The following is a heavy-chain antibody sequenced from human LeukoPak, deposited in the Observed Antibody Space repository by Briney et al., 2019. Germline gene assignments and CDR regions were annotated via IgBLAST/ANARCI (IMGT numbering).Heavy chain of an antibody. V-gene: IGHV1-69*13. D-gene: IGHD2-15*01. CDR3: ARDCSGGRCDGAFDI. J-gene: IGHJ3*02. CDR1: GGTFGRYA. CDR2: VSPIYGTS. Sequence: AVKLACKASGGTFGRYAITWVRQAPGQRLEWMGGVSPIYGTSDYAQRFQGRVTISADESTSTAFLEVRSLRSEDTAVYYCARDCSGGRCDGAFDIWGEGTWVRLSS.